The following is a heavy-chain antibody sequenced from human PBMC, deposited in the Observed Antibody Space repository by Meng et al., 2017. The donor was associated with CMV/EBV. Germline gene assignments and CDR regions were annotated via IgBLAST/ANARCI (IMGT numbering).Heavy chain of an antibody. V-gene: IGHV3-21*01. CDR2: ISSSSSYI. CDR3: ARYLSIAAQFPREVMDV. D-gene: IGHD6-13*01. J-gene: IGHJ6*02. Sequence: GGSLRLSCAASGFTFSSYSMNWVRQAPGKGLEWVSSISSSSSYIYYADSVKGRFTISRDNAKNSLYLQMNSLRAEDTAVYYCARYLSIAAQFPREVMDVWGQGTTVTVSS. CDR1: GFTFSSYS.